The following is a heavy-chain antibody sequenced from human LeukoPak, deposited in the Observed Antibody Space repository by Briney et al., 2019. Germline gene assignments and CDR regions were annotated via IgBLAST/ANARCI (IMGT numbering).Heavy chain of an antibody. V-gene: IGHV4-34*01. CDR1: GGSFSGYY. D-gene: IGHD3-10*01. CDR3: ARHGSGHDY. Sequence: SETLSLTCAVYGGSFSGYYWSWIRQPPGKGLEWIGEINHSGSTNYNPSLKSRVTISVDTSKNQLSLKLSSVTAADTAVYYCARHGSGHDYWGQGTLVTASS. CDR2: INHSGST. J-gene: IGHJ4*02.